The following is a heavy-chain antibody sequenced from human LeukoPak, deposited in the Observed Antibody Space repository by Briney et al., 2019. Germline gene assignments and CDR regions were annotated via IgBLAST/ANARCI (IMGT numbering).Heavy chain of an antibody. V-gene: IGHV3-30-3*01. Sequence: GGSLRLSCAASGFTVSSYAFQWVRQAPGKGLEWVAVISYDGSNKYYADSVKGRFTISRDNSKNTLYLQMNSLRAEDTAVYYCAGDRGYCTNGVCSYFDYWGQGTLVTVSS. D-gene: IGHD2-8*01. CDR2: ISYDGSNK. J-gene: IGHJ4*02. CDR1: GFTVSSYA. CDR3: AGDRGYCTNGVCSYFDY.